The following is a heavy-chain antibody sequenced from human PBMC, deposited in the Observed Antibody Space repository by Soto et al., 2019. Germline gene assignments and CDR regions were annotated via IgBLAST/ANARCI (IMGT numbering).Heavy chain of an antibody. CDR2: ISWDGGST. J-gene: IGHJ4*02. V-gene: IGHV3-43*01. D-gene: IGHD6-19*01. CDR1: GFTFDDYT. CDR3: AKGLAVAGTLEGVY. Sequence: GGSLRLSCAASGFTFDDYTMHWVRQAPGKGLEWVSLISWDGGSTYYADSVKGRFTISRDNSKNSLYLQMNSLRTEDTALYYCAKGLAVAGTLEGVYWGQGTLVTVSS.